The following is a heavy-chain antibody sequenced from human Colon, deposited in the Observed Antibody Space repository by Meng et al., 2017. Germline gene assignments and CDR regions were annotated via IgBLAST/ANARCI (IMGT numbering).Heavy chain of an antibody. CDR3: IRLRGGGAFDL. V-gene: IGHV3-72*01. CDR2: VRNKANSYTT. J-gene: IGHJ3*01. Sequence: GESLKISCTASGFTFSDHYMDWVRQAPGKGLEWVGRVRNKANSYTTSYAASVQGRFSISRDDSKNSLYLQMNSLKTEDTAVYYCIRLRGGGAFDLWGLGTMVTVSS. CDR1: GFTFSDHY. D-gene: IGHD3-10*01.